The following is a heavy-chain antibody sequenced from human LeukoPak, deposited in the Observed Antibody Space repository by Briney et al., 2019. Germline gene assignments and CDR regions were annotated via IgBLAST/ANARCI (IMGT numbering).Heavy chain of an antibody. Sequence: SETLSLTCSVSGGSISDFWTWIRQSPGKGLEWIGFIHYTGSINYNPSLKSRVTMSVDTSKNHFSLKLTSVTAADSAVYYRARNFCTGGSCYINDDWGQGILVTVSS. CDR3: ARNFCTGGSCYINDD. D-gene: IGHD2-15*01. J-gene: IGHJ4*02. V-gene: IGHV4-59*01. CDR2: IHYTGSI. CDR1: GGSISDF.